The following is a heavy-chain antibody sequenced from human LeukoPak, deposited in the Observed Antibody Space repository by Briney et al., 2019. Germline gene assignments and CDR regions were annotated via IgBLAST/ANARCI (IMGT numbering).Heavy chain of an antibody. V-gene: IGHV4-39*01. Sequence: SETLSLTCTVSGGSISSSSYYWGWIRQPPGKGLEWIGSIYYSGSTYYNPSLKSRVTISVDTSKNQFSLKLSSVTAADTAVYYCARGCPYSSSWYDYHYYYMDVWGKGTTVTVSS. J-gene: IGHJ6*03. CDR3: ARGCPYSSSWYDYHYYYMDV. CDR1: GGSISSSSYY. CDR2: IYYSGST. D-gene: IGHD6-13*01.